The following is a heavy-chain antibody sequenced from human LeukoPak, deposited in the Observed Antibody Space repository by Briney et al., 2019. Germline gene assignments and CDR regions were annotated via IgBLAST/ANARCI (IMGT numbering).Heavy chain of an antibody. D-gene: IGHD3-10*01. Sequence: PGGSLRLSCTPSGFTFGDYGMSWVRQAPGKGLEWVGFIRSKAYGGTTEYAASVKGRFTISRDDPKSIAYLQMNSLKTEATAVYYCTWRSYHYGSGSFDSWGQGTLVTVSS. CDR1: GFTFGDYG. CDR3: TWRSYHYGSGSFDS. V-gene: IGHV3-49*04. CDR2: IRSKAYGGTT. J-gene: IGHJ4*02.